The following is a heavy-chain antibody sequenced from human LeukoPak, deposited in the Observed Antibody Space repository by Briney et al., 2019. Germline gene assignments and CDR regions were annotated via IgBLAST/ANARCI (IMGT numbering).Heavy chain of an antibody. CDR1: GFTFSSYG. Sequence: GGSLRPSCAASGFTFSSYGMHWVRQAPGKGLEWVAVISYDGSNKYYADSVKGRFTISRDNSKNTLYLQMNSLRAEDTAVYYCAKRGYYGDYYFDYWGQGTLVTVSS. CDR3: AKRGYYGDYYFDY. D-gene: IGHD4-17*01. CDR2: ISYDGSNK. J-gene: IGHJ4*02. V-gene: IGHV3-30*18.